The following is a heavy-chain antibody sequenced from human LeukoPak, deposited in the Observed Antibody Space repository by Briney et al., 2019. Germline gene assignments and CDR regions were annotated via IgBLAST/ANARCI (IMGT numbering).Heavy chain of an antibody. V-gene: IGHV3-21*01. CDR1: GFTFSSYN. CDR3: ARDLLVAAADTSDY. J-gene: IGHJ4*02. Sequence: GGSLRLSCAASGFTFSSYNMNWVRQAPGKGLEWVSSISGRSSYINYADSVKGRFTISRDNAKNSLYLQMNSLRAEDTAVYYCARDLLVAAADTSDYWGQGTLVTVSS. CDR2: ISGRSSYI. D-gene: IGHD6-13*01.